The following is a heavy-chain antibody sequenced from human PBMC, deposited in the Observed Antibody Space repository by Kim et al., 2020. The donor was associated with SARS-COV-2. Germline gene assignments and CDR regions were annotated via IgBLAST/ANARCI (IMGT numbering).Heavy chain of an antibody. J-gene: IGHJ3*02. CDR2: IYYSGST. V-gene: IGHV4-39*01. CDR3: ARHLGVRPSGAFGI. Sequence: SETLSLTCPVSGGSISSSSYYWGWIRQPPGKGLEWIGSIYYSGSTYYNPSLKSRVTISGDTSKNQFSLKRSSVTAADTAVYYCARHLGVRPSGAFGIWGPGTMVTVSS. D-gene: IGHD3-10*01. CDR1: GGSISSSSYY.